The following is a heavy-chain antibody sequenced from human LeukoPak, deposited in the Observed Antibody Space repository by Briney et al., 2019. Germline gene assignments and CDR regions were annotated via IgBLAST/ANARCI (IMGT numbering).Heavy chain of an antibody. Sequence: ASVKVSCKASGYTFTSYDINWVRQATGQGLEWMGWMNPNSGNTGYAQKFQGRVTMTRNTSISTAYMELSSLRSGDTAVYYCATGTGAVAGTGGSREYFDYWGQGTLVTVSS. J-gene: IGHJ4*02. D-gene: IGHD6-19*01. CDR1: GYTFTSYD. V-gene: IGHV1-8*01. CDR3: ATGTGAVAGTGGSREYFDY. CDR2: MNPNSGNT.